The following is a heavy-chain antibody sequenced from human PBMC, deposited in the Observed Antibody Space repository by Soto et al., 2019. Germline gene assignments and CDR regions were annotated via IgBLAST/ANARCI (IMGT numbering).Heavy chain of an antibody. CDR2: ISGSGGST. V-gene: IGHV3-23*01. D-gene: IGHD4-17*01. CDR1: GFTFSSYA. CDR3: AKHVKRYGDYTYYYYMGV. Sequence: EVQLLESGGGLVQPGGSLRLSCAASGFTFSSYAMSWVRQAPGKGLEWVSAISGSGGSTYYADSVKGRFTISRDNSKNTLYLQMNSLRAEDTAVYYCAKHVKRYGDYTYYYYMGVWGKGTTVTVSS. J-gene: IGHJ6*03.